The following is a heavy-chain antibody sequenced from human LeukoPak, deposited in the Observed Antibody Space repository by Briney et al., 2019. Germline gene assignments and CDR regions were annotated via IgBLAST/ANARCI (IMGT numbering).Heavy chain of an antibody. D-gene: IGHD6-6*01. CDR3: AGDIGAARPYYYYGMDV. J-gene: IGHJ6*02. CDR1: GFSFSNNW. CDR2: ISGSGGST. V-gene: IGHV3-23*01. Sequence: GGSLRLSCAASGFSFSNNWMHWIRQAPGKGLEWVSAISGSGGSTYYADSVKGRFTISRDNSKNTLYLQMNSLRAEDTAVYYCAGDIGAARPYYYYGMDVWGQGTTVTVSS.